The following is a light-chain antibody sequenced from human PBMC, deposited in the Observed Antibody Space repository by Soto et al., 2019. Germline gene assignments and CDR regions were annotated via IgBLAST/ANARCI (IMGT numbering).Light chain of an antibody. CDR2: GAS. CDR1: GIFRSDY. J-gene: IGKJ4*02. V-gene: IGKV3-20*01. Sequence: EIVLTQSPATLSLSPGESATLSCRASGIFRSDYLASYQQKPNQAPRLLIYGASSRATGIPDRFSGSGSGAVFNLTISRLEPEDFAVHYCEQYGSSPGTFGGGSKV. CDR3: EQYGSSPGT.